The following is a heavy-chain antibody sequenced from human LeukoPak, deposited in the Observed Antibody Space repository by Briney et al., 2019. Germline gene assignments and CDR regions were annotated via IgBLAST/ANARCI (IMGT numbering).Heavy chain of an antibody. Sequence: PSETLSLTCSVSGDSFTSDYWSWIRQPPGKGLEWIGYISYTGSTKSNPALKSRVTISVDTSKNQFSLKLSSVTAADTAVYYCARHYYDILTGYLDAFDIWGQGTMVTVSS. D-gene: IGHD3-9*01. V-gene: IGHV4-59*08. CDR1: GDSFTSDY. J-gene: IGHJ3*02. CDR2: ISYTGST. CDR3: ARHYYDILTGYLDAFDI.